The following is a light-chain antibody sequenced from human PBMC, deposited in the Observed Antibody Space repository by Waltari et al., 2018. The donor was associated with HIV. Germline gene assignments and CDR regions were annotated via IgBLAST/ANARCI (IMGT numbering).Light chain of an antibody. J-gene: IGLJ1*01. CDR1: SSDVGGYHF. CDR3: CSYTSSNTYV. CDR2: EGS. Sequence: QSALPQPASVSGSPGQAITISCTGTSSDVGGYHFVSWYQQHPGKAPKLMIYEGSKRPSGVSNRFSGSKSGNTASLTISGLQAEDEADYYCCSYTSSNTYVFGTGTEVSVL. V-gene: IGLV2-23*01.